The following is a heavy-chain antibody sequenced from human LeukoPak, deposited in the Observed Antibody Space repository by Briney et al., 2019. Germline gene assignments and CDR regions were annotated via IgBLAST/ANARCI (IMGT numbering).Heavy chain of an antibody. CDR3: ARGGSSGYYEITHFDY. V-gene: IGHV4-34*01. Sequence: SETLSLTCAVYGGSFSDYYWTWIRQPPGKGLEWIGEINHSGSTNYNPSLKSRVTISVDMSKNQFSLKLSSVTAADTAVYYCARGGSSGYYEITHFDYWGQGTLVTVSS. CDR1: GGSFSDYY. CDR2: INHSGST. J-gene: IGHJ4*02. D-gene: IGHD6-19*01.